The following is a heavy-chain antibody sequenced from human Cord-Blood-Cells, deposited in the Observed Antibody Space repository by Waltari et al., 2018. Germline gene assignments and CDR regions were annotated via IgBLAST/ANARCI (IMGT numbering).Heavy chain of an antibody. J-gene: IGHJ4*02. Sequence: QVQLQESGPGLVKPSQTLSLTCTVSGGSISSGSYYWSWIRQPAGKGLEWIGYIYTSGSTHSNPSLKSRVTISVDTSKNPCSLKLGSVTAADTAVYYWARSYCSSTSCSFDYWGQGTLVTVSS. V-gene: IGHV4-61*09. CDR3: ARSYCSSTSCSFDY. CDR1: GGSISSGSYY. CDR2: IYTSGST. D-gene: IGHD2-2*01.